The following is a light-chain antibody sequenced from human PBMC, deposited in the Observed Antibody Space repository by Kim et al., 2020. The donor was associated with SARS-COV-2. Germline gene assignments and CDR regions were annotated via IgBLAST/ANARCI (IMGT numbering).Light chain of an antibody. J-gene: IGKJ1*01. Sequence: VSPGETATLSCRASQSINNKLAWYQQKHGQAPRLLIYDASTRATGISARFSGSGSGTEFTLTISSLQSEDVAVYYCQQYYQIPWTFGQGTKVDIK. V-gene: IGKV3-15*01. CDR2: DAS. CDR3: QQYYQIPWT. CDR1: QSINNK.